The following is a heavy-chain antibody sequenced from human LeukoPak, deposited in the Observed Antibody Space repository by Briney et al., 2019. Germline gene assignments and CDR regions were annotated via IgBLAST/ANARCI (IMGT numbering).Heavy chain of an antibody. D-gene: IGHD3-10*01. V-gene: IGHV4-39*01. CDR2: IYYSGST. Sequence: SETLSLTCTVSGGSISSSSYYWGWIRQPPGKGLEWIGSIYYSGSTYYNPSLKSRVIISVDTSKNQFSLKLSSVTAADTAVYYCARVYYGSGSYYNRPSNFDYWGQGTLVTVSS. CDR1: GGSISSSSYY. CDR3: ARVYYGSGSYYNRPSNFDY. J-gene: IGHJ4*02.